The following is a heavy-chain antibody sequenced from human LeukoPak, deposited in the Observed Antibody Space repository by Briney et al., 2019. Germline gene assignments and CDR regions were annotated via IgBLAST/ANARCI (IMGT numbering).Heavy chain of an antibody. CDR1: GYTFTSYY. D-gene: IGHD6-13*01. Sequence: ASVKVSCKASGYTFTSYYMHWVRQAPGQGLEWMGIINPSGGSISYAQKFQGRVTMTEDTSTDTAYMELSSLRSEDTAVYYCATAGIAAAGLRIKGEIDYWGQGTLVTVSS. J-gene: IGHJ4*02. V-gene: IGHV1-46*01. CDR2: INPSGGSI. CDR3: ATAGIAAAGLRIKGEIDY.